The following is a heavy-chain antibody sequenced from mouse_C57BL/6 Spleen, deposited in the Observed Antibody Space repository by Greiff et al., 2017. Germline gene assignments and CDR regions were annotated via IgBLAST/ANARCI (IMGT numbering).Heavy chain of an antibody. Sequence: EVMLVESGGDLVKPGGSLKLSCAASGFTFSSYGMSWVRQTPDKRLEWVATISSGGSYTYYPDSVKGRFTISRDNAKNTLYLQMSSLKSEDTAMYYCAREGDDYGRYAMDYWGQGTSVTVSS. J-gene: IGHJ4*01. CDR1: GFTFSSYG. V-gene: IGHV5-6*01. CDR3: AREGDDYGRYAMDY. CDR2: ISSGGSYT. D-gene: IGHD2-4*01.